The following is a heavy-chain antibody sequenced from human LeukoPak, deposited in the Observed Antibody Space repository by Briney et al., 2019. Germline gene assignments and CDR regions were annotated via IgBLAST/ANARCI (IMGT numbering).Heavy chain of an antibody. D-gene: IGHD4-11*01. CDR1: GGTFSSYA. J-gene: IGHJ3*02. Sequence: SVKVSCKASGGTFSSYAISWVRQAPGQGLEWMGGIIPIFGTANYAQKFQGRVTITADKSTSTAYMELSSLRTEDMALYYCAKGGKWSNYFFGAFDIWGQGTMVTVSS. V-gene: IGHV1-69*06. CDR2: IIPIFGTA. CDR3: AKGGKWSNYFFGAFDI.